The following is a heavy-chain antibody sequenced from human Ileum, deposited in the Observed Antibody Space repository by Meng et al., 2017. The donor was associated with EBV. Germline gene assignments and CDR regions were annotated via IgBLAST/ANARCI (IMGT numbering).Heavy chain of an antibody. D-gene: IGHD3-16*01. V-gene: IGHV4-4*03. J-gene: IGHJ4*02. Sequence: GKWQEGGPGLGKPPGTLSLTCGVFGDSIISTDTWWSWVRQPPVKGLEWIGEIFHAGNTNYNPSLKSQVPMSVDTSKNQFSLNLSSVTAADSAVYYCARGSHYTWDVWGQGTLVTVSS. CDR2: IFHAGNT. CDR1: GDSIISTDTW. CDR3: ARGSHYTWDV.